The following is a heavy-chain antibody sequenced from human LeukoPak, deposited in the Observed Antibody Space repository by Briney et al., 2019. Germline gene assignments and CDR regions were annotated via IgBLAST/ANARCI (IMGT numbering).Heavy chain of an antibody. D-gene: IGHD2-21*02. Sequence: PSQSLSLTCAVYGGSFSGYYWSWIRHPPGKGLECLGEINHSGTTNYNPSLKSRVSISVDTSKKQFSLKLSSVTAADTAVYYCARKGAHIVVVTAILMSNFPNAFDIWGQGTMVTVSS. J-gene: IGHJ3*02. CDR3: ARKGAHIVVVTAILMSNFPNAFDI. CDR2: INHSGTT. CDR1: GGSFSGYY. V-gene: IGHV4-34*01.